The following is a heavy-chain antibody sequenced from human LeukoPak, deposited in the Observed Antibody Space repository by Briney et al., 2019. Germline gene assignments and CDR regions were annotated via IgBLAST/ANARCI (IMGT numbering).Heavy chain of an antibody. CDR2: IRRKGYGGTT. D-gene: IGHD3-3*01. J-gene: IGHJ6*04. CDR3: TRDHDFWSGPFDV. CDR1: GFTFGDYS. Sequence: GGSLRLSCTASGFTFGDYSLSWVRQAPERGLEWVGFIRRKGYGGTTEYAPSVKGRFIISRDDSKSTAYLQMNSLKTEDTAVYYCTRDHDFWSGPFDVWGKGTTVTVSS. V-gene: IGHV3-49*04.